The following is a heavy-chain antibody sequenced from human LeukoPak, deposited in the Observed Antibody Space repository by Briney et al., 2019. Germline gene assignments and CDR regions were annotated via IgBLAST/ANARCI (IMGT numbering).Heavy chain of an antibody. CDR1: GGSVSSGSYY. J-gene: IGHJ6*04. CDR3: ARDPGYYGMDV. CDR2: IYYSGST. Sequence: SETLSLTYTVSGGSVSSGSYYWSWIRQPPGKGLEWIGYIYYSGSTNYNPSLKSRVTISVDTSKNQFSLKLSSVTAADTAVYYCARDPGYYGMDVWGKGTTVTVSS. V-gene: IGHV4-61*01.